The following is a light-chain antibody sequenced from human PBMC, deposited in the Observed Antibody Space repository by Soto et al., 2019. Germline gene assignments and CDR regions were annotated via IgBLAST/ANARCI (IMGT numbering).Light chain of an antibody. J-gene: IGLJ2*01. Sequence: QSALTQPASVSGSPGQSITISCTGTSSDVGGYNYVSWSQQHPGIAPKLLIYDVTNRPSGVSNRFSGSKSGNTASLTISGLQAEDEADYYCSSYTSSSTLVFGGGTKLTAL. V-gene: IGLV2-14*01. CDR3: SSYTSSSTLV. CDR2: DVT. CDR1: SSDVGGYNY.